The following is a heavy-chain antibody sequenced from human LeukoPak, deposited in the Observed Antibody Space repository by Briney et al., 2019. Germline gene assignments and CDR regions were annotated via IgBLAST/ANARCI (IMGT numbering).Heavy chain of an antibody. CDR1: GFTFSSYS. CDR2: ISSSSSYI. Sequence: GGSLRLSCAASGFTFSSYSMNWVRQAPGKGLEWVSSISSSSSYIYYADSVKGRFTISRDNAKNSLYLQMNSLRAEDTAVYYCASYDFWSGYSFDYWGQGTLVTVSS. J-gene: IGHJ4*02. V-gene: IGHV3-21*01. CDR3: ASYDFWSGYSFDY. D-gene: IGHD3-3*01.